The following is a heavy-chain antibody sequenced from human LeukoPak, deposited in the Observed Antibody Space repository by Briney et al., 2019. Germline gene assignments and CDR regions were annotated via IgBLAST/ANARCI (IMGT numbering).Heavy chain of an antibody. J-gene: IGHJ4*02. CDR1: GFTFSSYA. CDR2: ISGSGGST. V-gene: IGHV3-23*01. Sequence: TGGSLRLSCAASGFTFSSYAMSWVRQAPGKGLEWVSAISGSGGSTYYADSVKGRFTISRDNSKNTLYLQMNSLRAEDTAVYYCAKDSAGVVVTATPFDYWGQGTLVTVSS. D-gene: IGHD2-21*02. CDR3: AKDSAGVVVTATPFDY.